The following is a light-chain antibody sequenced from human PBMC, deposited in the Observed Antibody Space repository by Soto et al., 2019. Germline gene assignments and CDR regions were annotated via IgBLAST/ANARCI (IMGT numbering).Light chain of an antibody. V-gene: IGLV2-18*02. CDR2: DVS. Sequence: QSVLTQPPSVSGSPGQSVAISCTGTSSDVGGSNGVSWYQQPPGTAPKLMIYDVSNRPSGVPDRFSGSKSGNTASLTISGIQAEDEGDYYCSSYTSSSTSVVGTATKVTVL. J-gene: IGLJ1*01. CDR3: SSYTSSSTSV. CDR1: SSDVGGSNG.